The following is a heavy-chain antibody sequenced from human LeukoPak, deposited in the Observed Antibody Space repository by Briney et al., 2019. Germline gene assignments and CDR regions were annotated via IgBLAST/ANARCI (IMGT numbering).Heavy chain of an antibody. J-gene: IGHJ4*02. CDR1: GFTFSSYA. CDR3: ARARSLSGSYQFDY. Sequence: GGSLRLSCAASGFTFSSYAMHWVRQAPGKGLEWVAVISYDGSNKYYADSVKGRFTISRDNAKNSLYLQMNSLRAEDTAVYYCARARSLSGSYQFDYWGQGTLVTVSS. V-gene: IGHV3-30*04. D-gene: IGHD1-26*01. CDR2: ISYDGSNK.